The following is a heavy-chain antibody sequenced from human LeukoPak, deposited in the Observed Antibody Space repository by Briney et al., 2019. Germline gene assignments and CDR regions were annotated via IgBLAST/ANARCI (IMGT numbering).Heavy chain of an antibody. J-gene: IGHJ4*02. CDR2: IWYDGSNK. Sequence: GGSLRLSCVASGFTFSNYGMHWVRQAPGKGLEWVAVIWYDGSNKYYGDYVKGRFTISRDNSKNTVYLQMNSLRAEDTAVYYCARVMSSGWSYFDYWGQGTLVTVSS. D-gene: IGHD6-19*01. CDR1: GFTFSNYG. CDR3: ARVMSSGWSYFDY. V-gene: IGHV3-33*01.